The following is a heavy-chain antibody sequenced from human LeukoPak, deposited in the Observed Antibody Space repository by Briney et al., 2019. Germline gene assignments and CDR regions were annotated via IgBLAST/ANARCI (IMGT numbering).Heavy chain of an antibody. CDR2: IYYDGSSK. CDR3: ASGRRAATGAGYYFDY. J-gene: IGHJ4*02. D-gene: IGHD6-13*01. CDR1: GFTFSGYW. V-gene: IGHV3-33*08. Sequence: GGSLRLSCVASGFTFSGYWMSWVRQAPGKGLEWVAIIYYDGSSKYYADSVKGRFTISRDNSKNTLYLQMNSLTAEDTALYYCASGRRAATGAGYYFDYWGQGTLVTVSS.